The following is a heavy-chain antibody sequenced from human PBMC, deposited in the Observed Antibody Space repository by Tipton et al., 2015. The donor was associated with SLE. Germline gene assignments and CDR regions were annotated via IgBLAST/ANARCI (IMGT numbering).Heavy chain of an antibody. CDR3: ARELYSGSYSV. CDR1: DYSISSGYY. D-gene: IGHD1-26*01. CDR2: IYHTGRT. Sequence: TLSLTCTVSDYSISSGYYWGWIRQPPGKGLEWIGSIYHTGRTYYNPSLKSRITISLDTSKNQFALKLSSVTAADTALYYCARELYSGSYSVWGQGTLVTVSS. J-gene: IGHJ4*02. V-gene: IGHV4-38-2*02.